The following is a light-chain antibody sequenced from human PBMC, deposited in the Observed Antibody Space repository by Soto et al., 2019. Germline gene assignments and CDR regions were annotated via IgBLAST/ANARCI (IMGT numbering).Light chain of an antibody. Sequence: EIVLTQSPGTLSLSPGERATLSCRASQSVSSSYLAWYQQKPGQAPRLLIYGASSRATGIPDRFSGSGSGTDFTLTTSRLEPEDFAVYYCQQYGRSLTFGQGTKVEIK. CDR3: QQYGRSLT. CDR1: QSVSSSY. CDR2: GAS. V-gene: IGKV3-20*01. J-gene: IGKJ1*01.